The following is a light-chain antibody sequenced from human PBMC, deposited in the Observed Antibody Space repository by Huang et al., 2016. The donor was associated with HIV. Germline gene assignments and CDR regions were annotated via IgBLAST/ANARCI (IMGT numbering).Light chain of an antibody. CDR3: QQAYSFPLT. Sequence: DIQMTQSPSSVSASVGDTVTINCRASQDISNYLAWYQQKPGKAPKLRLYAASILQNGVPSRFSGSASGTDFTLTINGLQPEDFATYSCQQAYSFPLTFGGGTKVEIK. CDR1: QDISNY. CDR2: AAS. J-gene: IGKJ4*01. V-gene: IGKV1-12*01.